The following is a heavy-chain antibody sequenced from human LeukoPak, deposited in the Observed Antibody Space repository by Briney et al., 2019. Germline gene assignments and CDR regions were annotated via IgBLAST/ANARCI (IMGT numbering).Heavy chain of an antibody. J-gene: IGHJ1*01. CDR3: ARQGIVVVTAKDVYWHH. D-gene: IGHD2-21*02. Sequence: PSETLSLTCTVSGGSISSSSYYWGWIRQPPGKGLEWIGSIYYSGSTYYNPSLKSRVTISVDTSKNQFSLKLSSVTAADTAVYYCARQGIVVVTAKDVYWHHWGQGTLVTVSS. V-gene: IGHV4-39*01. CDR1: GGSISSSSYY. CDR2: IYYSGST.